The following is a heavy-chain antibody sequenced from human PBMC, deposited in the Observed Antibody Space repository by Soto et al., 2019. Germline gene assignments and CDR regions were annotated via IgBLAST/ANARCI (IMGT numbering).Heavy chain of an antibody. CDR2: IYYSGST. J-gene: IGHJ5*02. D-gene: IGHD3-22*01. CDR1: GGSISSGDYY. Sequence: PSETLSLTCTVSGGSISSGDYYWSWIRQPPGKGLEWIGYIYYSGSTYYNPSLKSRVTVSVDTSKNQFSLKLSSVTAADTAVYYCARETAAHDSRESTWGQGTLVTVSS. CDR3: ARETAAHDSREST. V-gene: IGHV4-30-4*01.